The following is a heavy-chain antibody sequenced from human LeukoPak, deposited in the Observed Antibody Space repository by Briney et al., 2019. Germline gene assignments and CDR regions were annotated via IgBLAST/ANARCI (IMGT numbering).Heavy chain of an antibody. V-gene: IGHV3-23*01. J-gene: IGHJ6*02. D-gene: IGHD3-10*01. CDR1: GFTVSGNY. Sequence: GGSLRLSCAASGFTVSGNYMSWVRQAPGKGLEWVSSISGSGSSTYYADSVKGRFTISRDNSKNTLSLQMNSLRAEDTAVYYCAKDVDGSGSYSPLYGMDVWGQGTTDTVSS. CDR2: ISGSGSST. CDR3: AKDVDGSGSYSPLYGMDV.